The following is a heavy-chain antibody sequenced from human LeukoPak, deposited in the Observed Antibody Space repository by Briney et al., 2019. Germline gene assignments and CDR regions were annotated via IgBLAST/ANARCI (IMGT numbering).Heavy chain of an antibody. J-gene: IGHJ4*02. Sequence: ASVKVSRKASGYTFNNCAISWVRQAPGQGLEWMGWISVYNGNTNDAQKFQGRVTVTTDTSTNTAYMELRSLRSDDTAVYYCARTSAYGSSWHSYWGQGTLVTVSS. CDR3: ARTSAYGSSWHSY. CDR2: ISVYNGNT. V-gene: IGHV1-18*01. CDR1: GYTFNNCA. D-gene: IGHD6-13*01.